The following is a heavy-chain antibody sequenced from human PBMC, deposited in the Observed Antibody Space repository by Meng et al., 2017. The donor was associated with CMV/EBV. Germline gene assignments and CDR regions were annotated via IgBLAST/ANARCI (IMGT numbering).Heavy chain of an antibody. CDR1: GGSFSGYY. CDR2: INHSGRT. CDR3: ARVGAGNSYYYGMDV. Sequence: SETLSLTCAVYGGSFSGYYWSWIRQPPGKGLEWIGEINHSGRTNYNPSLKSRVTISVDTSKNQFSLKLSSVTAADTAVYYCARVGAGNSYYYGMDVWGQGTTVTVSS. J-gene: IGHJ6*02. V-gene: IGHV4-34*01. D-gene: IGHD3-10*01.